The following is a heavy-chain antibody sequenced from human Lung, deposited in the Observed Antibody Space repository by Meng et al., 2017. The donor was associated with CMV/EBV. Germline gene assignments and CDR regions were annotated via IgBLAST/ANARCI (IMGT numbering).Heavy chain of an antibody. J-gene: IGHJ4*02. CDR3: AREHTFSSGLDY. CDR1: GGTFSSYA. D-gene: IGHD6-19*01. CDR2: IIPILGIA. Sequence: SXXVSXKASGGTFSSYASSWVRQAPGQGLEWMGGIIPILGIANYAQKFQGRVTITADKSTSTAYMELSSLRSEDTAVYYWAREHTFSSGLDYWGQGTLVTVSS. V-gene: IGHV1-69*10.